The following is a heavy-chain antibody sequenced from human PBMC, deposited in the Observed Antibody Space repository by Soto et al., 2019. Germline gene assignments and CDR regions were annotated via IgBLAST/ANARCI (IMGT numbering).Heavy chain of an antibody. D-gene: IGHD1-26*01. CDR2: ISGSGGST. CDR1: GFTFSSYA. J-gene: IGHJ4*02. V-gene: IGHV3-23*01. Sequence: GGSLRLSCAASGFTFSSYAMSWVRQAPGKGLEWVSAISGSGGSTYYADSVKGRFTISRDNSKNTLYLQMNSLRAEDTAVYYCAKNGQWVLLALYFDYWGQGTLVTVSS. CDR3: AKNGQWVLLALYFDY.